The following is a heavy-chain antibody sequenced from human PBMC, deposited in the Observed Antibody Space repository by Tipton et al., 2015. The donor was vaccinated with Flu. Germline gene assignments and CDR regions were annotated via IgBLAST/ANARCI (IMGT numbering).Heavy chain of an antibody. V-gene: IGHV3-7*01. D-gene: IGHD2-21*01. CDR3: VRGCGRASCPYYFDS. Sequence: GSLRLSCVVSGFTFSSYWMSWVSQAPEKGLDWVATIRQDGSEEHYVDSVEGRFTISRDNAKNSLYLEMNGLRAEDTAIYYCVRGCGRASCPYYFDSWGQGTRVTVSS. CDR2: IRQDGSEE. J-gene: IGHJ4*02. CDR1: GFTFSSYW.